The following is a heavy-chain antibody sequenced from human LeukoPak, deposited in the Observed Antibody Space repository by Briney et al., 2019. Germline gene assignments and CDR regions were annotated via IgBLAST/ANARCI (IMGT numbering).Heavy chain of an antibody. D-gene: IGHD3-10*01. Sequence: SETLSLTCTVSDYSISNGYFWGWIRQPPGKGLEWIGEINHSGSTNYNPSLKSRVTISVDTSKNQFSLKLSSVTAADTAVYYCAGAPSLLWFGELSGYYYYMDVWGKGTTVTISS. CDR3: AGAPSLLWFGELSGYYYYMDV. V-gene: IGHV4-38-2*02. CDR2: INHSGST. CDR1: DYSISNGYF. J-gene: IGHJ6*03.